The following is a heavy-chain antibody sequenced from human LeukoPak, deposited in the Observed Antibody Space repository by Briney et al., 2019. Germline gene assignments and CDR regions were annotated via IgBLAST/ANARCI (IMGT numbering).Heavy chain of an antibody. V-gene: IGHV3-21*01. CDR1: GFTFSSYS. CDR3: ARDHPFRYCSSTSCYAWDY. CDR2: ISSSSSYI. D-gene: IGHD2-2*01. Sequence: GGSLRLSCAASGFTFSSYSMNWVRQAPERGLEWVSSISSSSSYIYYADSVKGRFTISRDNAKNSLYLQMNSLRAEDTAVYYCARDHPFRYCSSTSCYAWDYWGQGTLVTVSS. J-gene: IGHJ4*02.